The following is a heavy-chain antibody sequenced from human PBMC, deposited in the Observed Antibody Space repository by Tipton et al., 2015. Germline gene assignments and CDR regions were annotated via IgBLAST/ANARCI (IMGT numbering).Heavy chain of an antibody. D-gene: IGHD3-9*01. V-gene: IGHV4-59*08. CDR1: GGSISSFY. Sequence: TLSLTCSVSGGSISSFYWSWIRQAPGKGLEWLGAFSYSTTHNYNPSLKSRVSMSRATSKNQFSLKLTSVTAADTAVYYCACQDYDSLTRDYQTVDYWGQGTLVTVSS. CDR2: FSYSTTH. J-gene: IGHJ4*02. CDR3: ACQDYDSLTRDYQTVDY.